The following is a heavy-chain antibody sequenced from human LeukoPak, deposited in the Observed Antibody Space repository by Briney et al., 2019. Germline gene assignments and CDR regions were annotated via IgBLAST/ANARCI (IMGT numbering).Heavy chain of an antibody. V-gene: IGHV4-34*12. D-gene: IGHD2-2*01. CDR2: SIHSGTT. CDR3: AMYHLVPAAMCPNLFDP. J-gene: IGHJ5*02. Sequence: SETLSLTCAVYGRSFNGYYWSWIRQLPGKGLEWIGESIHSGTTNYNPSLKSRVTISVDTSKNQFSLKLTSVTAADTAVYYCAMYHLVPAAMCPNLFDPWGQGTLVTVSS. CDR1: GRSFNGYY.